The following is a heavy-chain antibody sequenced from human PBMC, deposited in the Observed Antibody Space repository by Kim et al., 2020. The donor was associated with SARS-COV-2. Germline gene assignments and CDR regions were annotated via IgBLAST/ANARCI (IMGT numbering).Heavy chain of an antibody. CDR2: IYTNGST. J-gene: IGHJ6*02. V-gene: IGHV4-61*02. CDR1: GGSISSGSYY. D-gene: IGHD3-10*01. CDR3: ARELGYYGSASYSLKYYYGMDV. Sequence: SETLSLTCTVSGGSISSGSYYWSWIRQPAGKGLEWIGRIYTNGSTNSNPSLKSRVTISVDTSKNQFSLKLSSVTAADTAVYYCARELGYYGSASYSLKYYYGMDVWGQGTTVTVSS.